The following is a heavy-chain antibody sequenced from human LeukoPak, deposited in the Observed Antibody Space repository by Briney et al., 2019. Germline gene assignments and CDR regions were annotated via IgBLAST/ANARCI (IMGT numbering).Heavy chain of an antibody. D-gene: IGHD2-15*01. CDR3: ARHPFATPFDY. V-gene: IGHV4-59*08. J-gene: IGHJ4*02. Sequence: SETLSLTCTVSGGSISGNYWSWIRQPPGKGLEWIGYAYSSGHTNYNSSLKSRVTMSLDTSKSQFSLRLSSVTAADMAVYFCARHPFATPFDYWGPGTLVTVSS. CDR2: AYSSGHT. CDR1: GGSISGNY.